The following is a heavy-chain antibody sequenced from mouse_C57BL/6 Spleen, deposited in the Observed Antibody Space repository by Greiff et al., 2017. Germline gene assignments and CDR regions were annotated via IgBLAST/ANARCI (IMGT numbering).Heavy chain of an antibody. CDR3: ARPLYYDYGDFDY. Sequence: VQLQQPGAELVRPGTSVKLSCKASGYTFTSYWMHWVKQRPGQGLEWIGVIDPSDSYTNYNQKLKGKATLTVDTSSSTAYMQLSSLTSEDSAVYYCARPLYYDYGDFDYWGQGTTLTVSS. V-gene: IGHV1-59*01. D-gene: IGHD2-4*01. CDR2: IDPSDSYT. CDR1: GYTFTSYW. J-gene: IGHJ2*01.